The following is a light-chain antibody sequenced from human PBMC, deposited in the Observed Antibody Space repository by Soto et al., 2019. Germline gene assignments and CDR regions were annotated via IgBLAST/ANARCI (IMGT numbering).Light chain of an antibody. CDR3: QQYSNWPLT. Sequence: EIVMTQSPATRSVSPGERATLSCRASQSVNNNLAWYQQKPGQAPRLLIYGASTRATGIPAKFSGSGSGTEFTLTISGLQSEDFAVYYCQQYSNWPLTFGGGTKVDIK. V-gene: IGKV3-15*01. J-gene: IGKJ4*01. CDR2: GAS. CDR1: QSVNNN.